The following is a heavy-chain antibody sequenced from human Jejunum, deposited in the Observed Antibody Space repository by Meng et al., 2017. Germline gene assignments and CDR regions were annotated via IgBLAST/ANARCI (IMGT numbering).Heavy chain of an antibody. CDR1: GFTFSSYT. CDR3: AKESTSGWTKDAFDV. J-gene: IGHJ3*01. Sequence: GGSLRLSCAASGFTFSSYTMSWVRQAPGKGLEWVSLITGSAGEIYYADSVKGRFTISRDNSRNTLYLQLNSLRAEDTAVYYCAKESTSGWTKDAFDVWGQGTMVTV. D-gene: IGHD6-19*01. V-gene: IGHV3-23*01. CDR2: ITGSAGEI.